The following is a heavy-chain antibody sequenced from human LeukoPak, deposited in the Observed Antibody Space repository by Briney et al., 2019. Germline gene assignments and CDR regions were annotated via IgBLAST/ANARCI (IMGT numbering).Heavy chain of an antibody. CDR2: IIPIFGTA. CDR3: ARDGGTTTVVTPESKWYFDL. D-gene: IGHD4-23*01. CDR1: GGTFSSYA. V-gene: IGHV1-69*05. Sequence: GASVKVSCKASGGTFSSYAISWVRQAPGQGLEWMGGIIPIFGTANYAQKFQGRVTMTRDMSTSTVYMELSSLRSEDTAVYYCARDGGTTTVVTPESKWYFDLWGRGTLVTVSS. J-gene: IGHJ2*01.